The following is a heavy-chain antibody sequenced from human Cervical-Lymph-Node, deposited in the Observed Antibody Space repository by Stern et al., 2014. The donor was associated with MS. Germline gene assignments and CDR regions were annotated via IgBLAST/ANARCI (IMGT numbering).Heavy chain of an antibody. CDR2: ITVYNGNT. CDR1: GYTFSSFA. Sequence: QVQLVQSGAEVKKPGASVNVSCKASGYTFSSFAITWVRQAPGQGLEWMGTITVYNGNTNYAQRVQDRVTMTTDTSTNTAYREVRNRRSDDPAVYYGGRGWGDPRHWGQGTLVTVSS. V-gene: IGHV1-18*01. CDR3: GRGWGDPRH. D-gene: IGHD3-16*01. J-gene: IGHJ4*02.